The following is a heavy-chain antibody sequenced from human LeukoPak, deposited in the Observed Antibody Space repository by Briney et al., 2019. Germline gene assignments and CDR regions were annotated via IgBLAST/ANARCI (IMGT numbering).Heavy chain of an antibody. CDR1: GFTVSSNY. CDR3: ARLDTALVSYYYYYFMDV. J-gene: IGHJ6*03. Sequence: GGSRRLSCAASGFTVSSNYMSWVRQAPGKGPEWVSLIYSGGSTYYADSVKGRFTISRDNSKNTLYLQMNSLRAEDAAVYYCARLDTALVSYYYYYFMDVWGKGTTVTVSS. CDR2: IYSGGST. V-gene: IGHV3-53*01. D-gene: IGHD5-18*01.